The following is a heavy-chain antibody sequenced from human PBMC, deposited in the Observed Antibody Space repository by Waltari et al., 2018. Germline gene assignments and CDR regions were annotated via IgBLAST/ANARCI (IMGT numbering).Heavy chain of an antibody. CDR2: INHSGST. J-gene: IGHJ5*02. CDR3: ARGRWLLFNWFDP. V-gene: IGHV4-34*01. Sequence: QVQLQQWGAGLLKPSETLSLTCAVYGGSFSGYYWSWIRQPPGKGLEWIGEINHSGSTNYNPSLKSRVTISVDTSKNQFSRKLSSVTAADTAVYYCARGRWLLFNWFDPWGQGTLVTVSS. CDR1: GGSFSGYY. D-gene: IGHD5-12*01.